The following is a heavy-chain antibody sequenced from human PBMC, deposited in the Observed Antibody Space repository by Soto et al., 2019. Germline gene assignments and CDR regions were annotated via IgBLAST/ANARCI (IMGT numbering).Heavy chain of an antibody. V-gene: IGHV3-21*01. D-gene: IGHD2-15*01. J-gene: IGHJ4*02. Sequence: EVQLVESGGGLVKPGGSLRLSCAASGFTFSSYSMNLVRQAPGKGLEWVSSISGGGGYIYYADSVEGRFSISRDNDKNCRFLQMKSLRAEDTAVYYCARVKDSGQLNCRAYWGQGTLCTVAS. CDR3: ARVKDSGQLNCRAY. CDR2: ISGGGGYI. CDR1: GFTFSSYS.